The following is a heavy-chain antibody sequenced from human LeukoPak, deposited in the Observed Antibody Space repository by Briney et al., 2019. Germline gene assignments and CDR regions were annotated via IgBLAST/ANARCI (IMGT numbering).Heavy chain of an antibody. D-gene: IGHD1-20*01. J-gene: IGHJ6*02. CDR3: ARDNWNDVEYYYYGMDV. CDR1: GFTFSSYG. Sequence: PGGSLRLSCAASGFTFSSYGMHWVRQAPGKGLEWVAVISYDGSNKYYADSVKGRFTISRDNSKNTLYLQMNSLRAEDTAVYYCARDNWNDVEYYYYGMDVWGQGTTVTVSS. CDR2: ISYDGSNK. V-gene: IGHV3-30*03.